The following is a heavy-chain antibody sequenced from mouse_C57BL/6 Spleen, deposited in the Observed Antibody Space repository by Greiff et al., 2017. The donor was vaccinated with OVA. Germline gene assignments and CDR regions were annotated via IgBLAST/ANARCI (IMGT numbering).Heavy chain of an antibody. J-gene: IGHJ2*01. Sequence: QVQLQQPGAELVKPGASVKMSCKASGYTFTSYWITWVKQRPGQGLEWIGDIYPGSGSTNYNEKFTSKATLTVDTSSSTAYMQLSSLTSEDSAVYYCARSLLRYPYYFDYWGKGTTLTVSS. CDR1: GYTFTSYW. V-gene: IGHV1-55*01. D-gene: IGHD1-1*01. CDR2: IYPGSGST. CDR3: ARSLLRYPYYFDY.